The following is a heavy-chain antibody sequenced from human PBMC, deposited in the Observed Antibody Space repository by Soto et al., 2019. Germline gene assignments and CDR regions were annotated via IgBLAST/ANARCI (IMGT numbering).Heavy chain of an antibody. J-gene: IGHJ6*02. CDR3: ARASQGSGWYDNYYYGMDV. D-gene: IGHD6-19*01. Sequence: QVQLVQSGAEVKKPGSSAKVSCKASGGTFSSYAISWVRQAPGQGLEWMGGIIPIFGTANYAQKFQGRVTITADESTSTAYMELSSLRSEDTAVYYCARASQGSGWYDNYYYGMDVWGQGTTVTVSS. V-gene: IGHV1-69*01. CDR1: GGTFSSYA. CDR2: IIPIFGTA.